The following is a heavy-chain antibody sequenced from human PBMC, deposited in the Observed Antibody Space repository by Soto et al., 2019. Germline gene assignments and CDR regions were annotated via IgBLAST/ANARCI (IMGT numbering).Heavy chain of an antibody. CDR3: ARDLPSLEVRSYGMDV. Sequence: SVKVSCKVSGGTFSSYRFSWVLQAPGQGLEWMGGITPVFGTPDYAQKFQGRVTVTADRSTNTAYMELSRLTSEDTAVYYCARDLPSLEVRSYGMDVWGQGTTVTVSS. CDR2: ITPVFGTP. D-gene: IGHD3-10*01. J-gene: IGHJ6*02. CDR1: GGTFSSYR. V-gene: IGHV1-69*06.